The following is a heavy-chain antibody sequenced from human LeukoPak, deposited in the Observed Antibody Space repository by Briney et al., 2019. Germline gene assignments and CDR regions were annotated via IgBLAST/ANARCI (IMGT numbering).Heavy chain of an antibody. D-gene: IGHD1-26*01. Sequence: GGFLRLSCAASGFTFNNNGMSWVRQAPGKGLEWVSVISASGGSTYYADSVKGRFTISRDNSKNTLYLQINSLRVEDTAVYFCSKFSLRGTYSFDHWGQGTLVTVSS. J-gene: IGHJ4*02. CDR3: SKFSLRGTYSFDH. V-gene: IGHV3-23*01. CDR2: ISASGGST. CDR1: GFTFNNNG.